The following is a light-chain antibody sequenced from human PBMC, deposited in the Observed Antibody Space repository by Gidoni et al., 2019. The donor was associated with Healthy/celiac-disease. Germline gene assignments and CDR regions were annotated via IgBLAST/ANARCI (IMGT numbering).Light chain of an antibody. Sequence: DIPMTQSPSSLSASVGDRVTITCRASQSISSYLNWYQQKPGKAPKLLIYAASSLQSGVPSRFSGSGSGTDFTLTISSLQPEDFATYSCQQSYSTPITFGQGTRLEIK. CDR1: QSISSY. CDR2: AAS. CDR3: QQSYSTPIT. V-gene: IGKV1-39*01. J-gene: IGKJ5*01.